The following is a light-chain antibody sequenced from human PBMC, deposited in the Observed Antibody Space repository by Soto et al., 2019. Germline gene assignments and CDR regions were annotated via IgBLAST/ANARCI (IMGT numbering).Light chain of an antibody. CDR3: LQDFKYPRT. CDR2: GAF. CDR1: QDIRTE. J-gene: IGKJ1*01. Sequence: AIQMTQSPSSLSVSVGDRVTITCRASQDIRTELGWYQQKPGKAPRLLIYGAFSLQSGVPSMFSGSESDTDFPLTISSLQPDDFATYYCLQDFKYPRTFGQGTKVEV. V-gene: IGKV1-6*01.